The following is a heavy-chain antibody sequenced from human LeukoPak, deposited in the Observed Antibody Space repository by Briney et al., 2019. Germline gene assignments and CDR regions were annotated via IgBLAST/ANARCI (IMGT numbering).Heavy chain of an antibody. Sequence: GESLKISCKVSGDSFTSYWIGWVRQMPGKGLEWMGIIYPGDCDTRCSPSFQGQVTISADKSISTAYLQWSNLKASDTAMYYCARREPEGERYDSSGYFFYWGQGTLVTVSS. CDR1: GDSFTSYW. CDR2: IYPGDCDT. CDR3: ARREPEGERYDSSGYFFY. J-gene: IGHJ4*02. D-gene: IGHD3-22*01. V-gene: IGHV5-51*01.